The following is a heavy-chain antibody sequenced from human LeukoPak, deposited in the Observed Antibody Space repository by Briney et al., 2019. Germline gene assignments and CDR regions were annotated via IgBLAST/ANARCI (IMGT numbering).Heavy chain of an antibody. CDR1: GFTFSNYW. Sequence: PGGSLRLSCAASGFTFSNYWMSWVRQAPGKGLEWVASIKHDGSERYYVDSLKGRFTISRDNSKNTLYLQMNSLRAEDTAVYHCARVDSRTAQFDYWGQGTLVTVSS. V-gene: IGHV3-7*02. J-gene: IGHJ4*02. CDR2: IKHDGSER. CDR3: ARVDSRTAQFDY. D-gene: IGHD6-13*01.